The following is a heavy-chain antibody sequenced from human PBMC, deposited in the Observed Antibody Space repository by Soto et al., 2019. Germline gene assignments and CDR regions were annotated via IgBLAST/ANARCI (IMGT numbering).Heavy chain of an antibody. CDR2: ASYDGNDK. CDR3: ARGVGNNWNYIWFDP. Sequence: QVRVVVSGGGVVQPGRSLRLSCAASGFTFSTYAMHWVRQAPGKGLEWVAGASYDGNDKDYADSVKGRFTISRDNSKNTLYLQMSSLRVDDTAVYYCARGVGNNWNYIWFDPWGQGTLVTVSS. J-gene: IGHJ5*02. V-gene: IGHV3-30*03. D-gene: IGHD1-1*01. CDR1: GFTFSTYA.